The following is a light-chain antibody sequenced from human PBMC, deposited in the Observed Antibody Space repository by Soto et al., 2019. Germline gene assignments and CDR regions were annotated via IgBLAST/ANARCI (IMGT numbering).Light chain of an antibody. V-gene: IGLV1-51*01. CDR2: DNN. Sequence: QSVLTQPPSVSAAPGQKVTISCSGSSSNLGNNYVSWYQQLPGTAPKLLIYDNNKRPSGIPDRFSGSKSGTSATLGITGLQTGDEADYYCGTWDSRLSAVVFGGGTKVTVL. CDR3: GTWDSRLSAVV. CDR1: SSNLGNNY. J-gene: IGLJ2*01.